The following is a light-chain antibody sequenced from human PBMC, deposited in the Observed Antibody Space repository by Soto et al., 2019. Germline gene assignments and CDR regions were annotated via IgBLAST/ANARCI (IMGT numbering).Light chain of an antibody. Sequence: EIVMTQSPATLSVSPGERATLSCRVSQSVGSSLAWYQQKPGQAPRLLIYDASNRATGIPARFSGSGSGTDFTLTISSLQSEDFAVYYCQQYNNWPGTFGGGTKVDIK. CDR3: QQYNNWPGT. CDR1: QSVGSS. J-gene: IGKJ4*01. V-gene: IGKV3D-15*01. CDR2: DAS.